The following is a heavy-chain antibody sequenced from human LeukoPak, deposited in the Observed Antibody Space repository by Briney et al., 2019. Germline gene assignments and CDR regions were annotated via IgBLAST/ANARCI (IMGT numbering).Heavy chain of an antibody. CDR3: ARSYDSSGYYKYYFDY. CDR2: IYYSGST. D-gene: IGHD3-22*01. V-gene: IGHV4-59*01. Sequence: SETLSLTCTVSGGSISSYYWSWIRQPPGKGLEWIGYIYYSGSTNCNPSLKSRVTISVDTSKKQFSLKLSSVTAADTAVYYCARSYDSSGYYKYYFDYWGQGTLVTVSS. J-gene: IGHJ4*02. CDR1: GGSISSYY.